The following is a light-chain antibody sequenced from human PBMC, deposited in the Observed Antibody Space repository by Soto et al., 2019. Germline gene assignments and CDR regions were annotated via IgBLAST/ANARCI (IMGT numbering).Light chain of an antibody. J-gene: IGKJ1*01. Sequence: EIVMTQSPATLSVSPEDRVTLSCRASQNVRRNIAWYQQKPGQAPSLLIFGATTRATGIPARFSGSGSGTEFTLTISSLQSEDSAIYYCQHYNVWPPWTFGQGTKV. CDR1: QNVRRN. CDR3: QHYNVWPPWT. CDR2: GAT. V-gene: IGKV3-15*01.